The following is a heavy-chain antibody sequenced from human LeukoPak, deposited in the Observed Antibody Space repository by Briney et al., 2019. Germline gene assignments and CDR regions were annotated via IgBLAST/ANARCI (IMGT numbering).Heavy chain of an antibody. Sequence: PSETLSLTCTVSGDSINDYYWSWIRQPPGNRLERIGWIYYSGSTMYSPSLESRVTISLDTSRTQLSLDLNSVTAADTAVYYCARHAGFGSGYYHDAFDIWGQGSMVIVSS. CDR2: IYYSGST. V-gene: IGHV4-59*08. CDR1: GDSINDYY. CDR3: ARHAGFGSGYYHDAFDI. J-gene: IGHJ3*02. D-gene: IGHD3-22*01.